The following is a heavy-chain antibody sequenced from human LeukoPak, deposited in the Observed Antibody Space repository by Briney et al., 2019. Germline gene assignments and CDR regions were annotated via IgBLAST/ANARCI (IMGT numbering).Heavy chain of an antibody. CDR1: GGSISSGSYY. CDR2: INHSGST. V-gene: IGHV4-39*07. J-gene: IGHJ5*02. Sequence: SETLSLTCTVSGGSISSGSYYWSWIRQPPGKGLEWIGEINHSGSTNYNPSLKSRVTISVDTSKNQFSLKLSSVTAADTAVYYCARGLPWYYDYVWGSYRSFRFDPWGQGTLVTVSS. D-gene: IGHD3-16*02. CDR3: ARGLPWYYDYVWGSYRSFRFDP.